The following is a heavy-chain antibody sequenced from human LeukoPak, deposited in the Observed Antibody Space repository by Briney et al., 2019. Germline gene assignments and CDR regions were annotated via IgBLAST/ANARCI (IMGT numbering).Heavy chain of an antibody. J-gene: IGHJ3*02. V-gene: IGHV1-2*06. Sequence: GASVKVSCKASGYTFTGYYMHWVRQAPGQGLEWMGRINPNSGGTNYAQKVQGRVTMTRDTSNSTAYMQLSRLRSDDTAVYYCATVERVYAIIGDAFDIWGQGTMVTVSS. CDR2: INPNSGGT. CDR1: GYTFTGYY. CDR3: ATVERVYAIIGDAFDI. D-gene: IGHD2-8*01.